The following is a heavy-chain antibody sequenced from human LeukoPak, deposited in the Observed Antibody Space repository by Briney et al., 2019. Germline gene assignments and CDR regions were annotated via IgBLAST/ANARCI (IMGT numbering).Heavy chain of an antibody. CDR3: ARAGIMATYYYGSGSSFFDY. D-gene: IGHD3-10*01. CDR1: GGSFSGYY. V-gene: IGHV4-34*01. CDR2: INHSGST. J-gene: IGHJ4*02. Sequence: PSETLSLTCAVYGGSFSGYYWSWIRQPPGKGLEWIGEINHSGSTNYIPSLKSRVTISVDTSKNQFSLKLSSVTAADTAVYYCARAGIMATYYYGSGSSFFDYWGQGTLVTASS.